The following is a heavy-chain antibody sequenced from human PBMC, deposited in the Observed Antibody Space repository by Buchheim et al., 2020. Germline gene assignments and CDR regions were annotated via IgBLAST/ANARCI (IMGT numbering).Heavy chain of an antibody. CDR3: IHSGHYSLIA. CDR1: GDSISTNKW. V-gene: IGHV4-4*02. Sequence: QVQLQESDPGLVKPSGTLSLTCTVSGDSISTNKWWSWVRQPPGKGLEWIGEIFSSGHTNFNPSLKSRVTMSLDKSKNQFSLKLSSVTAGDTTVYHCIHSGHYSLIAWGQET. J-gene: IGHJ5*02. CDR2: IFSSGHT. D-gene: IGHD3-22*01.